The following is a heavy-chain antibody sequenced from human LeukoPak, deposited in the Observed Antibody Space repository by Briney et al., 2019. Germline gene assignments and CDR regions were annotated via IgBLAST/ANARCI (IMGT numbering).Heavy chain of an antibody. CDR3: ARGHVTGSDRHWDY. V-gene: IGHV3-74*01. CDR2: IIGDGNSI. Sequence: PGGSLRLSCATSDFSFRSHWMHWVRHAPGKGLVWVSRIIGDGNSISYADSVKGRFTISRDNAKNTLYLQMNSLRVEDTAVYYCARGHVTGSDRHWDYWGQGVPVTVSS. J-gene: IGHJ4*02. D-gene: IGHD3-9*01. CDR1: DFSFRSHW.